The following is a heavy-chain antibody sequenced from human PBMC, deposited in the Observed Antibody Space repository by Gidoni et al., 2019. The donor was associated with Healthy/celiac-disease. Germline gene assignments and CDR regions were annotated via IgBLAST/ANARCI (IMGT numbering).Heavy chain of an antibody. CDR1: VYTFTSYD. J-gene: IGHJ6*02. D-gene: IGHD6-6*01. CDR3: ARIPSSSSYYYYGMDV. CDR2: MNPNSGNT. Sequence: QVQLVQSGAEVKKPGASVKVSCKASVYTFTSYDINWVRQATGQGLEWMGWMNPNSGNTGYAQKFKGRVTMTRNTSISTAYMELSSLRSEDTAVYYCARIPSSSSYYYYGMDVWGQGTTVTVSS. V-gene: IGHV1-8*01.